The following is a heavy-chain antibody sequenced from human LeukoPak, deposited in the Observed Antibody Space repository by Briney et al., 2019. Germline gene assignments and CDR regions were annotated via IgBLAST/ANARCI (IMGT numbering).Heavy chain of an antibody. CDR3: ASSKTVFGVVMRYGP. Sequence: GGSLRLSCAASGFTFSSYAMHWVRQAPGKGLEWVAVISYDGSNKYYADSVKGRFTISRDNSKNTLYLQMNSLRAEDTAVYYCASSKTVFGVVMRYGPWGQGTLVTVSS. V-gene: IGHV3-30-3*01. D-gene: IGHD3-3*01. CDR1: GFTFSSYA. J-gene: IGHJ5*02. CDR2: ISYDGSNK.